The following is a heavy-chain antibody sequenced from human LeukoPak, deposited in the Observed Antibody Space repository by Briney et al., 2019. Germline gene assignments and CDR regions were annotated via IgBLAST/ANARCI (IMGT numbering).Heavy chain of an antibody. D-gene: IGHD6-6*01. J-gene: IGHJ4*02. CDR2: IYTSGST. V-gene: IGHV4-61*02. CDR3: AKAPRYSSSSY. CDR1: GGSISSGSYY. Sequence: SETLSLTCTVSGGSISSGSYYWSWIRQPAGKGLEWIGRIYTSGSTNYNPSLKSRVTISVDTSKNQFSLKLSSVTAADTAVYYCAKAPRYSSSSYWGQGTLVTVSS.